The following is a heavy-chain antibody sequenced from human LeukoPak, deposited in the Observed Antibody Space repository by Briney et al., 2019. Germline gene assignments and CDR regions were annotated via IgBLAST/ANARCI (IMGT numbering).Heavy chain of an antibody. CDR1: VRSISSSSYY. CDR3: ASFLLYGYNPD. V-gene: IGHV4-39*01. J-gene: IGHJ4*02. D-gene: IGHD5-24*01. Sequence: SETLSLTCTVSVRSISSSSYYWGWIRQPPGKGLEWIGSIYYSRSTYYNPSLKSRVTISVDTSKNQFSLKLSSVTAADTAVYYCASFLLYGYNPDWGQGTLVTVSS. CDR2: IYYSRST.